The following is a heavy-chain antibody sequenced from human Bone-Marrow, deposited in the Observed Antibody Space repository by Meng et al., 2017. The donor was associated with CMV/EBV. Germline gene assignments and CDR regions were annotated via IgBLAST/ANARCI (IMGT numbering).Heavy chain of an antibody. Sequence: ASVKVSCKASGYTFTSYHMHWVRQAPGQGLEWMGIINPSGGSTSYAQKFQGRVTMTRDTSTSTVYMELSSLRSEDTAVYYCAGGYCSSTSCYNSNYGMDVWGQGTMVTVSS. CDR3: AGGYCSSTSCYNSNYGMDV. V-gene: IGHV1-46*01. J-gene: IGHJ6*02. CDR2: INPSGGST. CDR1: GYTFTSYH. D-gene: IGHD2-2*02.